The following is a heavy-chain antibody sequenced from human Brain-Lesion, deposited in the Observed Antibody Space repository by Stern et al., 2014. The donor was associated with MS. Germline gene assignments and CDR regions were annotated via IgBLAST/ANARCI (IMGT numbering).Heavy chain of an antibody. CDR2: VNNDGRRT. CDR3: ARGERWFDS. J-gene: IGHJ5*01. Sequence: QLVESGGGLVQPGGSLRLSCATSGLTFSNYWMHWVRQAPGNGLVWVSRVNNDGRRTSYADSVKGRFTMSRDNAKNTLYLQMNSLRVEDTAIYYCARGERWFDSWGQGTLVTVSS. V-gene: IGHV3-74*02. CDR1: GLTFSNYW. D-gene: IGHD3-10*01.